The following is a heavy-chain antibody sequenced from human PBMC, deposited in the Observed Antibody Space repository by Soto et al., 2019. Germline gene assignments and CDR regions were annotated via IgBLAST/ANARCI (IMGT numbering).Heavy chain of an antibody. Sequence: ASVKVSCKASGYTFTSYAMHWVRQAPGQRLEWMGWINAGNGNTKYSQKFQGRVTITRDTSASTAYMELSGLRSEDTAVYYCADDYGDYYFDYWGQGTLVTVSS. CDR2: INAGNGNT. D-gene: IGHD4-17*01. J-gene: IGHJ4*02. CDR3: ADDYGDYYFDY. V-gene: IGHV1-3*01. CDR1: GYTFTSYA.